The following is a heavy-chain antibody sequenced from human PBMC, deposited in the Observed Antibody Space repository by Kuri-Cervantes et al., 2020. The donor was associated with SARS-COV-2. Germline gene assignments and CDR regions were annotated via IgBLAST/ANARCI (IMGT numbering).Heavy chain of an antibody. CDR2: IYTSGST. CDR1: GYSISSGYY. Sequence: GSLRLSCTVSGYSISSGYYWGWIRQPPGKGLEWIGRIYTSGSTNYNPSLKSRVTMSVDTSKNQFSLKLSSVTAADTAVYYCVENDYYDSSGYSHFDYWGQGTLVTVSS. CDR3: VENDYYDSSGYSHFDY. D-gene: IGHD3-22*01. J-gene: IGHJ4*02. V-gene: IGHV4-38-2*02.